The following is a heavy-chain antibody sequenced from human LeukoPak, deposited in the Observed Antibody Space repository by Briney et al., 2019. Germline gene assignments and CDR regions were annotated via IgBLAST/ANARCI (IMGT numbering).Heavy chain of an antibody. Sequence: GGSLRLSCVASGFTFSSYTMNWVRQTPGKGLEWVSSISGSSYYIYYADSVRGRFTISRDNAENSVYLQMNSLRAEDTAVYYCAREYRSSSPDYWGQGTLVTVSS. CDR3: AREYRSSSPDY. D-gene: IGHD6-6*01. CDR2: ISGSSYYI. CDR1: GFTFSSYT. V-gene: IGHV3-21*01. J-gene: IGHJ4*02.